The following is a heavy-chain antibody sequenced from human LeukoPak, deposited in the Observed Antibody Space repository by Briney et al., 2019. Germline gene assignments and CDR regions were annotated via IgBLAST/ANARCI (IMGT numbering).Heavy chain of an antibody. CDR1: GGSVSSGSYY. V-gene: IGHV4-61*01. CDR2: IYYSRST. D-gene: IGHD3-22*01. J-gene: IGHJ4*02. CDR3: ARGAIDDSRGYVDY. Sequence: WETLSLTCTVSGGSVSSGSYYWSWIRQPPGKGLEWIGYIYYSRSTNYNPSLKSRVTISVDTSKNQFSLKLSSVTAADTAVYYCARGAIDDSRGYVDYWGQGTLVTVSS.